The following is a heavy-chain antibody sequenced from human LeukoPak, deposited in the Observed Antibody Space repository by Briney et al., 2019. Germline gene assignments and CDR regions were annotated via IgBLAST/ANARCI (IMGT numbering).Heavy chain of an antibody. Sequence: GGSLRLSCAASGFTFSSYAMHWVRQAPGKGLEWVAVISYDGSNKYYADSVKGRFTISRDNSKNTLYLQMNSLRAEDTAVYYCARDEGIVVPPGYWGQGTLVTVSS. D-gene: IGHD2-15*01. CDR2: ISYDGSNK. J-gene: IGHJ4*02. CDR3: ARDEGIVVPPGY. V-gene: IGHV3-30-3*01. CDR1: GFTFSSYA.